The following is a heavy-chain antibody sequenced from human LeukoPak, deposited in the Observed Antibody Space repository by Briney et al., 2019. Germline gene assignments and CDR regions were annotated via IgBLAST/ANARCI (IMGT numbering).Heavy chain of an antibody. D-gene: IGHD2-15*01. CDR3: ARDYTYCSGSRCYDRFDY. J-gene: IGHJ4*02. CDR2: VSSTSSFI. CDR1: GFTFSNS. Sequence: GGSLRLSCAASGFTFSNSINWVRQAPGKGLEWVSCVSSTSSFIYYADSVKGRFTISRDNAKNSLYLQMNSLTAEDTAVYYCARDYTYCSGSRCYDRFDYWGQGIRVTVSS. V-gene: IGHV3-21*01.